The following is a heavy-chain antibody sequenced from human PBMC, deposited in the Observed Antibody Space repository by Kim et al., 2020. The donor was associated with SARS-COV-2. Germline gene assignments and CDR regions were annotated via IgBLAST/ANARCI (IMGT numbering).Heavy chain of an antibody. V-gene: IGHV3-74*01. CDR2: INSDGSST. CDR3: ARDGGRWLLLGQHTFNDAFDI. J-gene: IGHJ3*02. D-gene: IGHD3-22*01. Sequence: GGSLRLSCAASGFTFSSYWMHWVRQAPGKGLVWVSRINSDGSSTSYADSVKGRFTISRDNAKNTLYLQMNSLRAEDTAVYYCARDGGRWLLLGQHTFNDAFDIWGQGTMVTVSS. CDR1: GFTFSSYW.